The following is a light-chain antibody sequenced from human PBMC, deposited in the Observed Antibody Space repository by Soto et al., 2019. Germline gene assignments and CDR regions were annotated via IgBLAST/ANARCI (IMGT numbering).Light chain of an antibody. V-gene: IGLV2-23*01. CDR1: SSGVVNYQY. Sequence: QSVLSQPASVSGSPGQSITLSCTGISSGVVNYQYVSWYQQFPDKAPKLIIYEGRERPSGVSDRFSGSKSDNAASLTISALQAEHEDEYFCLSYGKVFGTGSKVTVL. J-gene: IGLJ1*01. CDR2: EGR. CDR3: LSYGKV.